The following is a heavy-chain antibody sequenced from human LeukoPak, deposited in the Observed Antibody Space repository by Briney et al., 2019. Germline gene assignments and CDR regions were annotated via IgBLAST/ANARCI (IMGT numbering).Heavy chain of an antibody. D-gene: IGHD6-13*01. CDR3: ARELNTLSSSWYGDNWFDP. CDR2: ISGSGGST. V-gene: IGHV3-23*01. CDR1: GFTFSKYA. Sequence: PGGSLRLTCAASGFTFSKYAMSWVRQVPEKGLEWVSGISGSGGSTYYADSVKGRFTTSRDNSKNTLYLQMNSLRAEDTAVYYCARELNTLSSSWYGDNWFDPWGQGTLVTVSS. J-gene: IGHJ5*02.